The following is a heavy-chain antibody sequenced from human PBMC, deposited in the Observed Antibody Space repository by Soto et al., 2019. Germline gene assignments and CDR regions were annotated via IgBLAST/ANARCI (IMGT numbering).Heavy chain of an antibody. J-gene: IGHJ3*02. Sequence: ASVKVSCKASGYTFTSYGISWVRQAPGQGLEWMGWISAYNGNTNYAQKLQGRVTMTTDTSTSTAYMELRSLRSDDTAVYYCARDRYLAGTRGDDAFDIWGQGTMVTVSS. CDR1: GYTFTSYG. CDR3: ARDRYLAGTRGDDAFDI. CDR2: ISAYNGNT. D-gene: IGHD6-19*01. V-gene: IGHV1-18*01.